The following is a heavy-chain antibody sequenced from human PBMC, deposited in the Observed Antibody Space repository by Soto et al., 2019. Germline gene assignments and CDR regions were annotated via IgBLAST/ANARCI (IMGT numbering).Heavy chain of an antibody. CDR1: GGSVSSGSYY. V-gene: IGHV4-61*01. CDR3: AGDYCTNGVCYNDY. D-gene: IGHD2-8*01. Sequence: TSETLSLTYTVSGGSVSSGSYYWSWIRQPPGKGLEWIGYIYYSGSTNYNPSLKSRVTISVDTSKNQFSLKLSSVTAADTAVYYCAGDYCTNGVCYNDYWGQGTLVTVSS. CDR2: IYYSGST. J-gene: IGHJ4*02.